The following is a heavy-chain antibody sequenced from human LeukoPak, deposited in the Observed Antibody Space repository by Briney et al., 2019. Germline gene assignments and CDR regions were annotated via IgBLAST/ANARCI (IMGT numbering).Heavy chain of an antibody. J-gene: IGHJ6*02. D-gene: IGHD6-13*01. CDR2: ISYDGSNK. CDR1: GFTFSSYG. V-gene: IGHV3-30*18. CDR3: AKDRIAKFYYYGMDV. Sequence: GGSLRLSCAASGFTFSSYGMHWVRQAPGKGLEWVAVISYDGSNKYYADSVKGRFTISRGNSKNTLYLQMNSLRAEDTAVYYCAKDRIAKFYYYGMDVWGQGTTVTVSS.